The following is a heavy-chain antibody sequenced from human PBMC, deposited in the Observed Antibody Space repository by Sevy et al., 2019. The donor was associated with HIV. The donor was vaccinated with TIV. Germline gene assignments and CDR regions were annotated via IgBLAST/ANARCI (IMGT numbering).Heavy chain of an antibody. V-gene: IGHV3-21*01. CDR3: ARDWHYYGSGSYYNIVRYYYGMDV. CDR1: GFTFSSYS. CDR2: ISSSSSYI. D-gene: IGHD3-10*01. Sequence: GGSLRLSCAASGFTFSSYSMNWVRQAPGKGLEWVSSISSSSSYIYYADSVKGRFTISRDNAKNSLYLQMNSLRAEDTAVYYCARDWHYYGSGSYYNIVRYYYGMDVWGQGTTVTVSS. J-gene: IGHJ6*02.